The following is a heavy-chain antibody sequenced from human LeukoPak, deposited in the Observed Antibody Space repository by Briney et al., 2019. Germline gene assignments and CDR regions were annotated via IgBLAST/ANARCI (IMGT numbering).Heavy chain of an antibody. D-gene: IGHD2-2*01. CDR2: MNPNSGNT. Sequence: ASVKVSCKASGYTFTSYDINRVRQAIGQGLEWMGWMNPNSGNTGYAQKFQGRVTITRNTSISTAYMELSSLRAEDTAVYYCWVPATAGEDDYWGQGTLVTVSS. CDR3: WVPATAGEDDY. CDR1: GYTFTSYD. V-gene: IGHV1-8*03. J-gene: IGHJ4*02.